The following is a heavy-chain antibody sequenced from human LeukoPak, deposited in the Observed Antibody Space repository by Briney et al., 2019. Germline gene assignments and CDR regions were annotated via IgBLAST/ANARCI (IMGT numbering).Heavy chain of an antibody. CDR1: GYTFTSYA. D-gene: IGHD3-3*01. CDR3: ARVHDFWSGPPHNWFDP. Sequence: GASVKVSCKASGYTFTSYAISWVRQAPGQGLEWMGGIIPIFGTANYAQKFQGRVTITADESTSTAYMELSSLRSEDTAVYYCARVHDFWSGPPHNWFDPWGQGTLVTVSS. V-gene: IGHV1-69*13. J-gene: IGHJ5*02. CDR2: IIPIFGTA.